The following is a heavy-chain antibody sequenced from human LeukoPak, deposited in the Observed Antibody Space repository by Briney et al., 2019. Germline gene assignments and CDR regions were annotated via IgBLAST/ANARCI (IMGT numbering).Heavy chain of an antibody. V-gene: IGHV1-2*02. CDR3: ARADYGHYFDY. CDR2: INPTSGGT. D-gene: IGHD4-17*01. J-gene: IGHJ4*02. CDR1: GYAFTGYY. Sequence: ASVTVSCQASGYAFTGYYMHWVRQAPGQGLEWMGWINPTSGGTNYAQKFQGRVTMTRDTSISTAYMELSRLTSDDTAVYYCARADYGHYFDYWGQGTLVTVSS.